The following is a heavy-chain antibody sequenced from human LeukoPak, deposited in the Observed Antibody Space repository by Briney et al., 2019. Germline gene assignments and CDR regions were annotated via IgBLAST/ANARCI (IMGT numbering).Heavy chain of an antibody. CDR3: ARGSHYYGSGSLDN. CDR2: INLDGGEE. D-gene: IGHD3-10*01. Sequence: GGSLRLSCAASGFIFSNSWMNWVRQAPGKGLEWVANINLDGGEERYVDSVKGRFTISRDNAKNSLYLQMNSLRAEDTAVYYCARGSHYYGSGSLDNWGQGTLVTVSS. CDR1: GFIFSNSW. J-gene: IGHJ4*02. V-gene: IGHV3-7*03.